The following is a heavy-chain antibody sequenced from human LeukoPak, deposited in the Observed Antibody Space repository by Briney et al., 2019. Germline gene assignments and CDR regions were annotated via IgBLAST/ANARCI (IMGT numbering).Heavy chain of an antibody. CDR2: INPSGGST. V-gene: IGHV1-46*01. J-gene: IGHJ3*02. D-gene: IGHD3-10*01. Sequence: ASVKVSCKASGYTFTSYYMHWVRQAPGQGLEWMGIINPSGGSTSYAQKFQGRVTMTRVTSTSTVYMELSSLRSEDTAVYYCARDLTMVRGVIIGLFAFDIWGQGTMVTVSS. CDR1: GYTFTSYY. CDR3: ARDLTMVRGVIIGLFAFDI.